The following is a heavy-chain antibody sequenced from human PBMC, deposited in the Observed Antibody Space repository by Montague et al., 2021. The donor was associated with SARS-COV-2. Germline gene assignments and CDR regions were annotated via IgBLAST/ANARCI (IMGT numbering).Heavy chain of an antibody. CDR2: VHSSGST. CDR1: GGSILSNSCY. CDR3: ARSTVRTFHFDY. J-gene: IGHJ4*02. Sequence: SETLSLTCTVSGGSILSNSCYWGWIRQSPGQGLEWIGNVHSSGSTFYNPSLRSRVTVSEDMSKNQFSLKLMSATAADTAVYYCARSTVRTFHFDYWGQGTLVTVSS. D-gene: IGHD1-7*01. V-gene: IGHV4-39*01.